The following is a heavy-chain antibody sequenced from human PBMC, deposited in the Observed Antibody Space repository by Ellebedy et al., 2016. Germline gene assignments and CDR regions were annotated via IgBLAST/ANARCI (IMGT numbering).Heavy chain of an antibody. D-gene: IGHD3-16*01. V-gene: IGHV3-23*01. J-gene: IGHJ4*02. Sequence: GGSLRLSCQASGFSFSSYRMNWVRQAPGKGLEWVSGIGGGDGSADYADSVKGRFTISRDSSKNTLDLQMDTLRAEDSAVYYCARGPWGSFDFWGQGTLVTVSS. CDR3: ARGPWGSFDF. CDR2: IGGGDGSA. CDR1: GFSFSSYR.